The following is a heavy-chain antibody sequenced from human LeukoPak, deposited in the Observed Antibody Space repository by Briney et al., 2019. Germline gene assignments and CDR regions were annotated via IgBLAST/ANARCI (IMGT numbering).Heavy chain of an antibody. V-gene: IGHV1-69*04. CDR1: RGTFSSYA. CDR2: IIPILGIA. Sequence: SVKVSCKASRGTFSSYAISWVRQAPGQGLEWMGRIIPILGIANYAQKFQGRVTITADRSTSPAYMELGSLRSEDPAVYFWARPRTDYYERSGPAYKEGVFDISGEGTIATVYS. J-gene: IGHJ3*02. CDR3: ARPRTDYYERSGPAYKEGVFDI. D-gene: IGHD3-22*01.